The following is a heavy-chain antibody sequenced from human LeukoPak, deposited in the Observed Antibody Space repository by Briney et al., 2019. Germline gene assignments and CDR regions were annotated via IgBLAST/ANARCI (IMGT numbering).Heavy chain of an antibody. CDR1: GGTFSSYA. V-gene: IGHV1-69*13. Sequence: ASVKVSCKASGGTFSSYAISWVRQAPGQGLEWMGGIIPIFGTANYAQKFQGRVTITAHESTSTAYMELSSLRSDDTAVYYCAIYRLPHDYWGQGTLVTVSS. CDR3: AIYRLPHDY. CDR2: IIPIFGTA. D-gene: IGHD4-11*01. J-gene: IGHJ4*02.